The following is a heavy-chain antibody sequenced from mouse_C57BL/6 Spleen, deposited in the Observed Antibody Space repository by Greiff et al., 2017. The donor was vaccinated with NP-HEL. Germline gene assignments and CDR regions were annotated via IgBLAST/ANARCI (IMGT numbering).Heavy chain of an antibody. D-gene: IGHD1-1*01. J-gene: IGHJ1*03. CDR1: GYAFSSSW. Sequence: VQLQQSGPELVKPGASVKISCKASGYAFSSSWMNWVKQRPGKGLEWIGRIYPGDGDTNYNGKFKGKATLTADKSSSTAYMQLSSLTSEDSAVYFCARSTIYYYGSSGYFDVWGTGTTVTVSS. CDR3: ARSTIYYYGSSGYFDV. CDR2: IYPGDGDT. V-gene: IGHV1-82*01.